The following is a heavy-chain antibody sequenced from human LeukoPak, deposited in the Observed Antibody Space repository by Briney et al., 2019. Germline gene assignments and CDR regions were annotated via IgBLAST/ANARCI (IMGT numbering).Heavy chain of an antibody. D-gene: IGHD3-10*01. CDR1: GGSFSGYY. V-gene: IGHV4-34*01. CDR3: ASWTLWCGESPEFDY. J-gene: IGHJ4*02. Sequence: SETLSLTCAVSGGSFSGYYWSWIRQPPGKGLEWIGEINHSGSTNYNPPLTSRVTISVDTSKNQFSLKLSSVTAADTAVYYCASWTLWCGESPEFDYWGQGTLVTVSS. CDR2: INHSGST.